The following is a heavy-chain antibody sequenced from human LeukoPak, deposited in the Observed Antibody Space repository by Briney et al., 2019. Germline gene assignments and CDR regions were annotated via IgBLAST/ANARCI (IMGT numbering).Heavy chain of an antibody. D-gene: IGHD3-9*01. V-gene: IGHV3-7*03. CDR2: INHDGSKK. CDR3: VRGRYFDWLFDY. J-gene: IGHJ4*02. CDR1: RFTLRRKYW. Sequence: PGGSLRLSCAASRFTLRRKYWMTWVRQAPGKGLEWVANINHDGSKKYYVDSVKGRFTISTDDAKNSLYLQMDSLRAEDTAIYYCVRGRYFDWLFDYWGQGTLVSVSS.